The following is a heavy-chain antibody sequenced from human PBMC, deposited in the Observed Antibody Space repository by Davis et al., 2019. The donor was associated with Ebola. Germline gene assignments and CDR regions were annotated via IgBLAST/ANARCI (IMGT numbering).Heavy chain of an antibody. CDR3: VKDRRGSYAFDI. V-gene: IGHV3-64D*06. J-gene: IGHJ3*02. D-gene: IGHD1-26*01. CDR1: GFTFNDYA. CDR2: INDYGTRT. Sequence: GESLKISCSASGFTFNDYAMHWVRQAPGRGLDFVSGINDYGTRTHYADSVRGRFTISRDDSKNAVYLLMTSLRAEDTALYYCVKDRRGSYAFDIWGQGTMVTVSS.